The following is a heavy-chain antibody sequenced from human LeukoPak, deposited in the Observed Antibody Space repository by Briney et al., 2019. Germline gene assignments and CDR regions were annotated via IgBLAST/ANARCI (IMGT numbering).Heavy chain of an antibody. CDR3: AIDRYSSGWYTFDY. D-gene: IGHD6-19*01. Sequence: GGSLRLSCAASGFTFSNYGLTWVRQAPGKGLEGVSTISGSGGSTYYADSVKGRFTISRDNAKNSLDLQMNSLRAEDTAVYYCAIDRYSSGWYTFDYWGQGTLVTVSS. CDR1: GFTFSNYG. J-gene: IGHJ4*02. V-gene: IGHV3-23*01. CDR2: ISGSGGST.